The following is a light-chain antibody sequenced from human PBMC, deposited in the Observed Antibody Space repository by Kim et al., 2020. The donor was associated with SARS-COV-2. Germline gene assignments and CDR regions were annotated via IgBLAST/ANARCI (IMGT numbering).Light chain of an antibody. CDR1: QSVSNN. V-gene: IGKV3D-15*01. J-gene: IGKJ2*01. CDR2: GAS. CDR3: QQYKDWYT. Sequence: IVLTQSPGTLSVSPGERATLSCRASQSVSNNLAWYQQRPGQAPRLLIFGASTRATGIPARFSGSGSGTEFTLTISSLQSEDFALYYCQQYKDWYTFGQGTKLEI.